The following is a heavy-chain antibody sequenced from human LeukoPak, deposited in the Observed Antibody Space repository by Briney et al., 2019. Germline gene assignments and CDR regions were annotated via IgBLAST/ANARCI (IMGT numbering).Heavy chain of an antibody. CDR3: ARVPYGDYFDY. CDR1: GGTFSSYA. CDR2: IIPILGIA. Sequence: SVKLSCKASGGTFSSYAISWVRQAPGQGLEWMGRIIPILGIANYAQKFQGRVTITADKSTSTAYMELSSLRSEDTAVYYCARVPYGDYFDYWGQGTLVTVSS. V-gene: IGHV1-69*04. D-gene: IGHD4-17*01. J-gene: IGHJ4*02.